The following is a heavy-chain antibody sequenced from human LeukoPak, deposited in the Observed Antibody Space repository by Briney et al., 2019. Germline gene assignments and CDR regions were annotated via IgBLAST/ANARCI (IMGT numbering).Heavy chain of an antibody. D-gene: IGHD3-22*01. CDR3: ARDDGYDSSGY. Sequence: GGSLRLSCAASGFTFSSYWMHWVRQAPGQGLVWVSRINSDGSSTSYADSVKGRFTISRDNAKNTLYLQMNSLRAEDTAVYYCARDDGYDSSGYWGQGTLVTVSS. V-gene: IGHV3-74*01. CDR2: INSDGSST. CDR1: GFTFSSYW. J-gene: IGHJ4*02.